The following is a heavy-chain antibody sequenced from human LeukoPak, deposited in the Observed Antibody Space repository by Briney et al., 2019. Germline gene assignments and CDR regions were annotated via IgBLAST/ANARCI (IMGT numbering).Heavy chain of an antibody. CDR3: ARWVERWLQSPHFDY. Sequence: ASVKVSCKASGYTFTSYGISWVRQAPGQGFEWMGWISAYNGNTNYAQKLQGRVTMTTDTSTSTAYMELRSLRSDDTAVYYCARWVERWLQSPHFDYWGQGTLVTVSS. CDR2: ISAYNGNT. J-gene: IGHJ4*02. V-gene: IGHV1-18*01. D-gene: IGHD5-24*01. CDR1: GYTFTSYG.